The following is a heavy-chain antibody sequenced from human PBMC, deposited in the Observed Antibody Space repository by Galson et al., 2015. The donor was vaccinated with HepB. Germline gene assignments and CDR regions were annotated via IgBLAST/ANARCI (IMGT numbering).Heavy chain of an antibody. D-gene: IGHD3-16*01. CDR1: GFAFDTHA. J-gene: IGHJ6*02. CDR3: AKGDVWGSAAKNYGMDV. Sequence: SLRLSCAASGFAFDTHAMSWVRQVPGKGLEWVSAISGDGGRTYYADSVKGRFTISRDNSKKTLYLQTNSLRAEDTAVYYCAKGDVWGSAAKNYGMDVWGQGTTVTVSS. CDR2: ISGDGGRT. V-gene: IGHV3-23*01.